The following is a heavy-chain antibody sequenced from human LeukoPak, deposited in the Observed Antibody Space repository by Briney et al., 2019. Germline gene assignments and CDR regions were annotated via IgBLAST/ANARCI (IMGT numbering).Heavy chain of an antibody. CDR1: GFTFSSYG. CDR2: ISYDGSNK. J-gene: IGHJ6*02. V-gene: IGHV3-30*18. D-gene: IGHD3-10*01. CDR3: AKDMARGYGMDV. Sequence: GGSLRLSCAASGFTFSSYGMHWVRQAPGEGLEWVAVISYDGSNKYYADSVKGRFTISRDNSKNTLYLQMNSLRAEDTAVYYCAKDMARGYGMDVWGQGTTVTVSS.